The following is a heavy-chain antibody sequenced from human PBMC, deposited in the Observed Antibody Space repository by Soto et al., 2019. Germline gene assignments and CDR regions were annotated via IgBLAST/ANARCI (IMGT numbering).Heavy chain of an antibody. D-gene: IGHD3-10*01. CDR1: GFTFSTYG. Sequence: QVHLVESGGGVVQPGRSLRLSCAASGFTFSTYGMHWVRQAPGKGLEWVAVISYDGSITHYADSLKGRFTSSRENSKNTLFLQIYSLSAEDTAVDYCAKDLFMAPAGKALHEYWCQGTMVTVSS. V-gene: IGHV3-30*18. CDR3: AKDLFMAPAGKALHEY. CDR2: ISYDGSIT. J-gene: IGHJ4*02.